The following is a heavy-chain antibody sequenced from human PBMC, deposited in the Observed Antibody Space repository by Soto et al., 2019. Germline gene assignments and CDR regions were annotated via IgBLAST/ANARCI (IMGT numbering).Heavy chain of an antibody. J-gene: IGHJ6*02. CDR2: IIPIFGSA. V-gene: IGHV1-69*01. CDR3: ARMWNKGMVTTRYYGMDV. D-gene: IGHD4-17*01. CDR1: GGIFSSYT. Sequence: QVQLLQSGAEVKKPGSSVKVSCKASGGIFSSYTINWLRQAPGQGLEWLGWIIPIFGSANYAQKLQGRVPITADESTSTAYMELSSLSSEDTAVYYCARMWNKGMVTTRYYGMDVWGQGTTVTVSS.